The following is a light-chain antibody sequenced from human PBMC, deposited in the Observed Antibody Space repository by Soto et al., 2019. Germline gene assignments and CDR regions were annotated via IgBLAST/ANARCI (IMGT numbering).Light chain of an antibody. CDR2: GAS. CDR3: QQYNNWPPGT. Sequence: EIVMTQSPATLSVSPGERATLSCRASQSVSSNLAWYQQKPGQAPRLLIYGASTRATGIPARFSGSGSGTDFPLTISSLQSEDFAGYYCQQYNNWPPGTFGQGTKMESK. CDR1: QSVSSN. J-gene: IGKJ1*01. V-gene: IGKV3-15*01.